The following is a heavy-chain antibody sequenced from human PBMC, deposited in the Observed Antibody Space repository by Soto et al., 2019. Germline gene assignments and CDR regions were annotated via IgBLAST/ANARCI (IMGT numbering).Heavy chain of an antibody. V-gene: IGHV3-23*01. Sequence: CGVSVSISVMAGSLQTTGKGLEWVSAIVGSGGSTFYADSVKGRFTISRDNSKNTLYLQMNSLRAEDTAVYYCAKDLRPYGDYGVFDYWGQGTLVTVSS. J-gene: IGHJ4*02. CDR3: AKDLRPYGDYGVFDY. CDR2: IVGSGGST. CDR1: GVSVSISV. D-gene: IGHD4-17*01.